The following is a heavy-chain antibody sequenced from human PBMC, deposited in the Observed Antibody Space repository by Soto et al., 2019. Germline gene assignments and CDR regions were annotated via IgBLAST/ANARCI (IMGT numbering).Heavy chain of an antibody. V-gene: IGHV1-58*01. CDR2: IVVGSGNT. Sequence: GASVKVSCKPSVFTFTSSAVHCVQQAREQRLEWIGWIVVGSGNTNYAQKFQERVTITRDMSTSTAYMELSSLRSEDTAVYYCAARYLGQQLLGAAFDIWGQGTTVTVSS. CDR3: AARYLGQQLLGAAFDI. J-gene: IGHJ3*02. CDR1: VFTFTSSA. D-gene: IGHD6-13*01.